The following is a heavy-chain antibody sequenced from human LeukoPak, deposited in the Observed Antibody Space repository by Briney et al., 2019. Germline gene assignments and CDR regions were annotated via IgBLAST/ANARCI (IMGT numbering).Heavy chain of an antibody. CDR2: INPNSGGT. CDR1: GYTFTGYY. CDR3: ARGWYDFWSGYYGY. J-gene: IGHJ4*02. D-gene: IGHD3-3*01. Sequence: GASVKVSCKASGYTFTGYYMHWVRQAAGQGLEWMGWINPNSGGTNYAQKFQGRVTMTRDTSISTAYMELSRLRSDDTAVYYCARGWYDFWSGYYGYWGQGTLVTVSS. V-gene: IGHV1-2*02.